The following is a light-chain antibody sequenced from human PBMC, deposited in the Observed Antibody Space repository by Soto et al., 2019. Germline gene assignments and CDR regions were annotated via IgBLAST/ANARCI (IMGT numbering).Light chain of an antibody. CDR2: EVN. J-gene: IGLJ1*01. Sequence: QSALTQPASVSGSPGQSITISCTGASSDVGDYNYVSWYQHHPGKAPKLLIYEVNNRPSGVSDRFSGSKSGNVASLTISWLQAEEEADYYCSSYTSSSTYVFGTGTKVPS. V-gene: IGLV2-14*01. CDR1: SSDVGDYNY. CDR3: SSYTSSSTYV.